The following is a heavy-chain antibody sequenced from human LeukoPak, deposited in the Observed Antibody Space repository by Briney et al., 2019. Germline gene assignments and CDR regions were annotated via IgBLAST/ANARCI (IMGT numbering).Heavy chain of an antibody. J-gene: IGHJ4*02. CDR1: GFTVSSNY. CDR2: IYSGGST. V-gene: IGHV3-66*01. CDR3: ARVEWFGGDIDY. Sequence: GGSLRLSCAASGFTVSSNYMSWVRQAPGKGLEWVSVIYSGGSTYYADSVKGRFTISRDNSKNTLYLKMNSLRAEDTAVYYCARVEWFGGDIDYWGQGTLVTVSS. D-gene: IGHD3-10*01.